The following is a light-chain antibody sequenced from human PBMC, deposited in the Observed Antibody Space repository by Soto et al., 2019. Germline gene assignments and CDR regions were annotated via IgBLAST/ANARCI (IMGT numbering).Light chain of an antibody. CDR2: AAS. V-gene: IGKV1-39*01. CDR1: QNINNY. CDR3: QQSYSSFLS. J-gene: IGKJ4*01. Sequence: DIQMSQSPSSLSASVGDTVSFTCRASQNINNYLNWYQMKPGKPPKLLLYAASRLQRGVPSRFRGSGSGTDFTLTITGLQLEDFATYYCQQSYSSFLSFGGGTKVDI.